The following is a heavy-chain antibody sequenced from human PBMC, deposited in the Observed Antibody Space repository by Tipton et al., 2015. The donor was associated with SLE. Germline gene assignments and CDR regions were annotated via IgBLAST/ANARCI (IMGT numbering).Heavy chain of an antibody. J-gene: IGHJ4*02. Sequence: SGITFSSYWMSWVRQAPGKGLEWVANVKQDGSEKYYVDSVTGRFTISRGNAKNSLYMQMNSLRAEDTAVYYCARGGVGPFSNWGQGTLVTVSS. CDR3: ARGGVGPFSN. D-gene: IGHD1-26*01. CDR1: GITFSSYW. CDR2: VKQDGSEK. V-gene: IGHV3-7*01.